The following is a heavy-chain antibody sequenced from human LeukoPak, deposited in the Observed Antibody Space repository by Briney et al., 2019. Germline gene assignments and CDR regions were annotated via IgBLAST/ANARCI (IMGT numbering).Heavy chain of an antibody. Sequence: TLSLTCTVSGGSISSGRYYWRWIRQPAGKGREWIGRIYTSGSTNYNPSLKSRVTILVDTSKNQFSLKLSPVTAADTAVYYCARHYYYYMDVWGKGTTVTVSS. CDR1: GGSISSGRYY. V-gene: IGHV4-61*02. J-gene: IGHJ6*03. CDR2: IYTSGST. CDR3: ARHYYYYMDV.